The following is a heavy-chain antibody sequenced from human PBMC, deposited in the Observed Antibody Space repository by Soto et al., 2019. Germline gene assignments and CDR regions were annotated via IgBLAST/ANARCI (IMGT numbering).Heavy chain of an antibody. V-gene: IGHV3-9*01. J-gene: IGHJ4*02. CDR2: ISWNSGGI. Sequence: EVQLVESGGGLVQPGRSLRLSCAASGFTFDDYAMHWVRQAPGKGLEWVSGISWNSGGIGYADSVKGRFTISRDNAKNSLYLQMNSLRAEDTALYYCVKGRGGSYGRYYFDYWGQGTLVTVSS. D-gene: IGHD1-26*01. CDR3: VKGRGGSYGRYYFDY. CDR1: GFTFDDYA.